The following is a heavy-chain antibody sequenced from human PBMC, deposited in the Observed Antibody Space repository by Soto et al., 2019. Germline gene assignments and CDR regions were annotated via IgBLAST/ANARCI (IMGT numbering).Heavy chain of an antibody. V-gene: IGHV2-5*02. J-gene: IGHJ4*02. CDR2: IYWDDDK. D-gene: IGHD3-22*01. CDR1: GFSLSTSGVG. CDR3: ARCYYDSSGYSPFDY. Sequence: QITLKESGPTLVKPTQTLTLTCTFSGFSLSTSGVGVGWIRQPPGKALEWLALIYWDDDKRYSPSLKSRLTITKYTSKNQVVLTMTNMDPVATATYYCARCYYDSSGYSPFDYWGQGTLVTVSS.